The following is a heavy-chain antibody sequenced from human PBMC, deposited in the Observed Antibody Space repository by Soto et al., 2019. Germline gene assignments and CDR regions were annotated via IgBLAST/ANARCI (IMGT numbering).Heavy chain of an antibody. D-gene: IGHD3-9*01. Sequence: QVQLQESGPGLVKPSQTLSLTCTVSGGSISSGGYYWSWIRQHPGKGLEWIGYIYYSGNTYYNPSLKRRVTISVDTSKNQFSLKLSSVTAADTAVYYCARAPQNYDILTGYLNYYFDYWGQGTLVTVSS. V-gene: IGHV4-31*03. CDR2: IYYSGNT. J-gene: IGHJ4*02. CDR1: GGSISSGGYY. CDR3: ARAPQNYDILTGYLNYYFDY.